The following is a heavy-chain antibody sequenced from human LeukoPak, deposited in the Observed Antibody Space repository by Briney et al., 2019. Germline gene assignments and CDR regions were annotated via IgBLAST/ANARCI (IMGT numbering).Heavy chain of an antibody. V-gene: IGHV3-11*01. CDR3: ARDISDYDILTGYYDQ. CDR1: GFTFSDYY. CDR2: ISSSGSTI. J-gene: IGHJ4*02. D-gene: IGHD3-9*01. Sequence: GGSLRLSCAASGFTFSDYYMSWIRQAPGKGLEWVSYISSSGSTIYYADSVKGRFTISRDNAKNSLYLQMNSLRAEDTAVYYCARDISDYDILTGYYDQWGQGTLVTVSS.